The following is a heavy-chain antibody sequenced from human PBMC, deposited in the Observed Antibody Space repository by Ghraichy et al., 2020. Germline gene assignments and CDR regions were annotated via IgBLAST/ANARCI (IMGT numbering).Heavy chain of an antibody. CDR1: GYTFTSYG. CDR3: ARLSTATYYYGMDV. CDR2: ISAYNGNT. J-gene: IGHJ6*02. V-gene: IGHV1-18*01. Sequence: ASVKVSCKASGYTFTSYGISWVRQAPGQGLEWMGWISAYNGNTNYAQKLQDRVTMTTDTSTSTAYMELRSLRSDDTAVYYCARLSTATYYYGMDVWGQGTTVTVSS. D-gene: IGHD4-17*01.